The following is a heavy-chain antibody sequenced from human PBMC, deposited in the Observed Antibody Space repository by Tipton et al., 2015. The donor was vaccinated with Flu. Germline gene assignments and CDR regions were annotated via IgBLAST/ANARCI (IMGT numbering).Heavy chain of an antibody. CDR1: GDSIRSYY. J-gene: IGHJ6*02. CDR2: IYDSGTT. Sequence: TLSLTCSVSGDSIRSYYWSWVRQSPGKGLEWIGYIYDSGTTDYNPSLKRRVTISGDTSNNQLSLKLRSVTAADTAVYYCARARAPYYYYAMDVWGQGTTVTVSS. CDR3: ARARAPYYYYAMDV. V-gene: IGHV4-59*01.